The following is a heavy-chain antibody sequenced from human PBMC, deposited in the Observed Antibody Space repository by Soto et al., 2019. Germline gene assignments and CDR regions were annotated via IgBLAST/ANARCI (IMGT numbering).Heavy chain of an antibody. CDR1: GFTVSSNY. J-gene: IGHJ6*02. CDR3: ARMDGGWDLYGMDV. V-gene: IGHV3-53*01. D-gene: IGHD6-19*01. Sequence: QPGGSLRLSCAASGFTVSSNYMSWVRQVPGKGLEWVSGISGSGGSTYYADSVKGRFTSSRDTSKNTLYLQMNSLRAEDTAVYYCARMDGGWDLYGMDVWGQGTTVTVSS. CDR2: ISGSGGST.